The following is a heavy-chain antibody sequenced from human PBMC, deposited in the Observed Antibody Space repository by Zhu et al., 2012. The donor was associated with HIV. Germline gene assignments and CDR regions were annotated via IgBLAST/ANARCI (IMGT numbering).Heavy chain of an antibody. CDR1: GGSISSYY. CDR2: IYYSGST. D-gene: IGHD5-24*01. Sequence: QVQLQESGPGLAKPSEALSLTCTVSGGSISSYYWSWIRQPPGKGLEWIGYIYYSGSTNYNPSLKSRVTISVDTSKNQFSLKLSSVTAADTAVYYCARPGPWLQYRWWYFDSLGPGTVVHVSS. J-gene: IGHJ2*01. V-gene: IGHV4-59*01. CDR3: ARPGPWLQYRWWYFDS.